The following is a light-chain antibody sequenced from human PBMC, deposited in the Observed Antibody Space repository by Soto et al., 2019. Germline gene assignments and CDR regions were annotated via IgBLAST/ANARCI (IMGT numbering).Light chain of an antibody. CDR1: NIGSKN. CDR2: RDS. V-gene: IGLV3-9*01. Sequence: SYELTQPLSVSVALGQTARITCGGNNIGSKNVHWYQQKPGQAPVLVIYRDSNRPSGIPERFSGSNSGNTATLTISRAQAGDEDDYYCQVWDSSSVVFGGGTKLTV. CDR3: QVWDSSSVV. J-gene: IGLJ2*01.